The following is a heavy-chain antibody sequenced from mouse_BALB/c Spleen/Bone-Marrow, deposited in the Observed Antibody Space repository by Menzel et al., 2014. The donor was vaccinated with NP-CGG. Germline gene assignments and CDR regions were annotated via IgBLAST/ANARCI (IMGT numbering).Heavy chain of an antibody. CDR2: IDPSDSET. V-gene: IGHV1-74*04. CDR1: GYSFTSYW. CDR3: ASPSDGNPFAY. Sequence: VQLQQSGPQLVMPGASVKISCKASGYSFTSYWMHWVKQRPGQGLEWIGMIDPSDSETRLSQKFKDKATLTVDKSSSTAYMQLSSPTSEDSAVYYCASPSDGNPFAYWGQGTLVTVSA. D-gene: IGHD2-1*01. J-gene: IGHJ3*01.